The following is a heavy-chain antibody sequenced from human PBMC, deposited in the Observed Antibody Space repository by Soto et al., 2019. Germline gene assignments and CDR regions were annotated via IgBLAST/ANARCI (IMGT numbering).Heavy chain of an antibody. CDR3: SRQASDFWSGKPQYYMDV. V-gene: IGHV3-15*07. CDR1: GFTFTTAW. D-gene: IGHD3-3*01. J-gene: IGHJ6*03. CDR2: IKSKTDGGTP. Sequence: GGSLRLSCAASGFTFTTAWINWIRQAPGKGLEWVGRIKSKTDGGTPDFAAPVKGRFTISRDDAKNTAYLQMNSLNTEDTAVYYCSRQASDFWSGKPQYYMDVWGKGTTVTVSS.